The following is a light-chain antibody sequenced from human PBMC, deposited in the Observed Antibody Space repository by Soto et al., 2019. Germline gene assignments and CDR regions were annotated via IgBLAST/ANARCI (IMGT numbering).Light chain of an antibody. Sequence: EIVLTQSPGTLSLSPGERATLSCRASQSVSSSYLAWYQQKPGQAPRLLIYGASSRDTGIPDRFSGSGSGTAFTLTISRLEPEVFSVYYCQQYGSSPTFGEGTKLEIK. J-gene: IGKJ2*01. CDR1: QSVSSSY. CDR3: QQYGSSPT. V-gene: IGKV3-20*01. CDR2: GAS.